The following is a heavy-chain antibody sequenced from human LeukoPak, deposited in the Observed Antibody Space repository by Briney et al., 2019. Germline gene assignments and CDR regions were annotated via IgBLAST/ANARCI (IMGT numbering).Heavy chain of an antibody. J-gene: IGHJ6*02. CDR2: IYTSGST. V-gene: IGHV4-4*07. CDR1: GGSISSYY. Sequence: TSETLSLTCTVSGGSISSYYWSWIRQPAGKGLEWLGRIYTSGSTNYNPSLKSRVTMSVDTSKNQFSLKLSSVTAADTAVYSCARDWGFEGLSGVDVWGQGTTVTVSS. D-gene: IGHD3-16*01. CDR3: ARDWGFEGLSGVDV.